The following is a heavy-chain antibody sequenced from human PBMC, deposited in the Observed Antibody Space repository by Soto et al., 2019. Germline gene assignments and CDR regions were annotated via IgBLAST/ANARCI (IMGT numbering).Heavy chain of an antibody. CDR3: ARVFPAEQLVGNYYYYGMDV. D-gene: IGHD6-13*01. J-gene: IGHJ6*02. CDR2: ISYDGSNK. Sequence: QVQLVESGGGVVQPGRSLRLSCAASGFTFSSYAMHWVRQAPGKGLEWVAVISYDGSNKYYADSVKGRFTISRDNSKNTLYLQMNSLRAEDTAVYYCARVFPAEQLVGNYYYYGMDVWGQGTTVTVSS. V-gene: IGHV3-30-3*01. CDR1: GFTFSSYA.